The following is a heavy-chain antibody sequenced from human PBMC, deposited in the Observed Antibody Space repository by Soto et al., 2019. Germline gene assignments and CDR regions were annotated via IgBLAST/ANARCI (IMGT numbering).Heavy chain of an antibody. J-gene: IGHJ4*02. CDR3: VRGDNWNDEASDY. CDR2: IWSDGNNR. Sequence: PGGSLRLSCVASGFTFSNYWMHWVRQAPGKGLEWVAVIWSDGNNRYYADSVKGRFTISRDNSKNMLYLQMNSLRGEDTAVYYCVRGDNWNDEASDYWGQGTLVTVSS. D-gene: IGHD1-1*01. V-gene: IGHV3-33*08. CDR1: GFTFSNYW.